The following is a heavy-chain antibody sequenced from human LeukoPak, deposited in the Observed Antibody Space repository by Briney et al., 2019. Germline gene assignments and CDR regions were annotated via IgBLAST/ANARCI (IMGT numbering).Heavy chain of an antibody. V-gene: IGHV3-7*03. J-gene: IGHJ4*01. D-gene: IGHD4-17*01. CDR1: GFTFSSYG. CDR3: STEPRSLLY. Sequence: GGSLRLSCAASGFTFSSYGMHWVRQAPGKGLEWVANIKQDGSEKYYVDSVKGRFTISRDNAKNSLYLQLNSLRPEDTALYYCSTEPRSLLYWGHGTLVTVSS. CDR2: IKQDGSEK.